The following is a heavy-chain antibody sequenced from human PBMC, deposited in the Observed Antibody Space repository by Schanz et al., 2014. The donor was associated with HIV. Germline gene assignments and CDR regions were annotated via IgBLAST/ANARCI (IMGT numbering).Heavy chain of an antibody. CDR3: AKPDYESSGRPYYFDY. J-gene: IGHJ4*02. V-gene: IGHV3-30*18. D-gene: IGHD3-22*01. CDR1: GFIIDNYW. CDR2: ISFDGNNK. Sequence: VHLEESGGGLVQPGGSLRLSCAGSGFIIDNYWMSWVRQAPGKGLDWVAVISFDGNNKYYADSVKGRFTISRDNSKNTLYLQMNSLRAEDAAVYYCAKPDYESSGRPYYFDYWGQGTLVTVSS.